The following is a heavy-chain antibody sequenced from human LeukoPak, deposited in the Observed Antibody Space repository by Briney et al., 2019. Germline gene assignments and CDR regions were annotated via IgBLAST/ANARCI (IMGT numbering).Heavy chain of an antibody. V-gene: IGHV3-74*01. CDR1: GITFSSYW. D-gene: IGHD4-17*01. J-gene: IGHJ3*02. Sequence: GGFLRLSCAASGITFSSYWMHWVRQAPGKGLVWVSRTNTDESSTRYADSVKGRFTISRDNAKNTLYLQMNSLRAEDTAVYYCATSTVTTLSSFDIWGQGTMVTVSS. CDR3: ATSTVTTLSSFDI. CDR2: TNTDESST.